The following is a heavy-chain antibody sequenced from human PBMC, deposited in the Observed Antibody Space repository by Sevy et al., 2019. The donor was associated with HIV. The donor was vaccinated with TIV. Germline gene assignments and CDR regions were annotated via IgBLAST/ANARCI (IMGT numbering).Heavy chain of an antibody. CDR1: GFTFSSYA. D-gene: IGHD5-12*01. J-gene: IGHJ4*02. V-gene: IGHV3-30-3*01. CDR3: ARTPPRDGYNFALDY. Sequence: GGSLRLSCAASGFTFSSYAMHWVRQAPGKGLEWVAVISYDGSNKYYADSVKGRFTISRDNSKNTLYLQMNSLRAEDTAVYYCARTPPRDGYNFALDYWGQGTLVTVSS. CDR2: ISYDGSNK.